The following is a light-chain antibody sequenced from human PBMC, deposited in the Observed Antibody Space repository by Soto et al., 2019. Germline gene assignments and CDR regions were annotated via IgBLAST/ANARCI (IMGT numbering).Light chain of an antibody. CDR2: GAS. CDR3: QQYNTSPWT. V-gene: IGKV3-20*01. Sequence: EIVLTQSPGTLSLSPGERGTLSCRASQSVSSSYLAWYQQKPGQAPRLLIYGASNRATGIPDRFSGSGSGTDFTLTISRLEPEDFAVYYCQQYNTSPWTFGQGTKVELK. CDR1: QSVSSSY. J-gene: IGKJ1*01.